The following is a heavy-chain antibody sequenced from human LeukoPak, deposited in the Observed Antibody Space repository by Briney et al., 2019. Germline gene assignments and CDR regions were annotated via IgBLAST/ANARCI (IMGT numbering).Heavy chain of an antibody. Sequence: AGGSLRLSCAASGFTFSTYSMNWVRQTPGRRLEWVSSISGCGRYIFYADSVKGRFTISRDNAKNSLYLQMNSLRAEDTAVYYCARTVAGGAAAGTVDYWGQGTLVTVSS. CDR1: GFTFSTYS. CDR3: ARTVAGGAAAGTVDY. D-gene: IGHD6-13*01. V-gene: IGHV3-21*01. J-gene: IGHJ4*02. CDR2: ISGCGRYI.